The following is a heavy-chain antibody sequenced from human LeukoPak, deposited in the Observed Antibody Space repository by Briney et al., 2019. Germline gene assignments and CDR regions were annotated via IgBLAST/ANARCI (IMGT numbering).Heavy chain of an antibody. CDR1: GGSFSGYY. CDR3: AGGKLAAAGTRYLAFDP. CDR2: INHSGST. V-gene: IGHV4-34*01. Sequence: SETLSLTCAVYGGSFSGYYWSWIRQPPGKGLEWIGEINHSGSTNYNPSLKSRVTISVDTSKNQFSLKLSSVTAADTAVYYCAGGKLAAAGTRYLAFDPWGQGTLVTVSS. J-gene: IGHJ5*02. D-gene: IGHD6-13*01.